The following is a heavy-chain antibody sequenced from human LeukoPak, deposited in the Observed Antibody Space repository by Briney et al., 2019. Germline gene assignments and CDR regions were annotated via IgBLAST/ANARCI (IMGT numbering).Heavy chain of an antibody. J-gene: IGHJ3*02. D-gene: IGHD3-22*01. Sequence: SETLSLACAVSGEPFSGYYWSWIRQHPEKGLEWIGHIYHSGSTYYNPSLESRVTISVDTSKTQFSLSLKSVTAADTAVYYCARDLHSDSRAYSIDIWGQGTMVAVSS. CDR3: ARDLHSDSRAYSIDI. CDR1: GEPFSGYY. CDR2: IYHSGST. V-gene: IGHV4-31*11.